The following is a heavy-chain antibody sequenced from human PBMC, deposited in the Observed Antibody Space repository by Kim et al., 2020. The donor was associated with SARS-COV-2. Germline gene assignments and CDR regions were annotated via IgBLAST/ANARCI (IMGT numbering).Heavy chain of an antibody. CDR3: ARRTPLGGNSEGGLDY. V-gene: IGHV1-2*02. D-gene: IGHD2-21*02. J-gene: IGHJ4*02. CDR1: GYTFTGYY. CDR2: INPNSGGT. Sequence: ASVKVSCKASGYTFTGYYMHWVRQAPGQGLEWMGWINPNSGGTNYAQKFQGRVTMTRDTSISTAYMELSRLRSDDTAVYYCARRTPLGGNSEGGLDYWGQGTLVTVSS.